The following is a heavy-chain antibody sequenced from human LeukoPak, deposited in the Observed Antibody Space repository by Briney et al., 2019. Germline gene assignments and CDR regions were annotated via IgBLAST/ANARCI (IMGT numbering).Heavy chain of an antibody. CDR2: IYYSGST. D-gene: IGHD3-10*01. CDR1: GASISGSGYY. Sequence: SETLSLTCAVSGASISGSGYYWGWIRQPPGKGLEWIGNIYYSGSTYYHASLQSRVTMSVDTSKTEFSLKMSSVTAADTAVSYCTRDSGTTGEVKFDPCGQGTLVAVSS. V-gene: IGHV4-39*07. J-gene: IGHJ5*02. CDR3: TRDSGTTGEVKFDP.